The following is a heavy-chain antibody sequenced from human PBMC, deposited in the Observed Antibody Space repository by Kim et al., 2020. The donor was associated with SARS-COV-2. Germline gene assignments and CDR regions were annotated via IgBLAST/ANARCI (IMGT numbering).Heavy chain of an antibody. CDR1: GGSISSSTNY. CDR2: VYYSGST. D-gene: IGHD6-6*01. J-gene: IGHJ5*02. Sequence: SETLSLTCTVSGGSISSSTNYWNWIRQPPGKGLEWIGNVYYSGSTYYNPSLRSRVTISVDTSKNQFSLKLTSVTTADTAVYYCARTLSSSSLRCWFDPWGQGTLVTVSS. V-gene: IGHV4-39*01. CDR3: ARTLSSSSLRCWFDP.